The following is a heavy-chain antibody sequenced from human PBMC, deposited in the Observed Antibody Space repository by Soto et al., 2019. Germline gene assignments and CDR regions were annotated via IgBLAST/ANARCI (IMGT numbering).Heavy chain of an antibody. CDR1: GGSFSAYY. V-gene: IGHV4-34*01. D-gene: IGHD2-8*02. Sequence: QVQLQQWGAGLLKPSETLSLTCAVYGGSFSAYYWSWIRQPPGKGLEWIGEINHSGSTNYNPPLKSRVTISVDTSKNQFSLKLSSVTAADTAVYYCARGQSSLLLDCWGQGILVTVSS. CDR3: ARGQSSLLLDC. CDR2: INHSGST. J-gene: IGHJ4*02.